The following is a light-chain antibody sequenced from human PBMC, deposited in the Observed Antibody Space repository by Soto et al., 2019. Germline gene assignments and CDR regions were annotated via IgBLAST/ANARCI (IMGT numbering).Light chain of an antibody. J-gene: IGKJ1*01. CDR2: GTS. Sequence: EIMLTQSPCTLSLSPGERATLSCRASQSVSSSYLAWYQQKPGQAPRLLIYGTSNRATDIPDRFSGSGSGTDFTLAISRLEPEDFAVYYCQQYGDSRAFGQGTKVEIK. V-gene: IGKV3-20*01. CDR3: QQYGDSRA. CDR1: QSVSSSY.